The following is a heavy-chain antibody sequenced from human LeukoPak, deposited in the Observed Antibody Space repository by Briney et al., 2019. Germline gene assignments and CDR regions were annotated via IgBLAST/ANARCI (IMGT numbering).Heavy chain of an antibody. J-gene: IGHJ3*02. CDR1: GYTFTSYD. D-gene: IGHD6-19*01. V-gene: IGHV1-8*01. Sequence: ASVKVSCKASGYTFTSYDINWVRQATGQGLEWMGWMNPNSGNTGYAQKFQGRVTMTRKTSISTAYMELSSLRSEDPAVYYCASGGPGLAHAFDIWGQGTMVTVSS. CDR2: MNPNSGNT. CDR3: ASGGPGLAHAFDI.